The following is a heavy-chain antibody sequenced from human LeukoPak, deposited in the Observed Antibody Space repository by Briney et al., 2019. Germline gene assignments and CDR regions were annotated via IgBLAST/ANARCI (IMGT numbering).Heavy chain of an antibody. V-gene: IGHV1-18*04. D-gene: IGHD3-22*01. CDR3: ARDHSYYYDSSPDY. CDR2: INPDSGNT. CDR1: GYTFTGYY. J-gene: IGHJ4*02. Sequence: ASVKVSCKASGYTFTGYYLHWVRQAPGHGLEWLGWINPDSGNTKYAQKLQGRVTMTTDTSTSTAYMELRSLRSDDTAVYYCARDHSYYYDSSPDYWGQGTLVTVSS.